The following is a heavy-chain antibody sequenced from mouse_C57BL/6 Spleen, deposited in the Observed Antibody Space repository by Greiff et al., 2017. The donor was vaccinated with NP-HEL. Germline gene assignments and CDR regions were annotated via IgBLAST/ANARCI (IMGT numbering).Heavy chain of an antibody. Sequence: EVQVVESGPGLVKPSQSLSLTCSVTGYSITSGYYWNWIRQFPGNKLEWMGYISYDGSNNYNPSLKNRISITRDTSKNQFFLKLNSVTTEDTATYYCARDEPAQATYYYAMDYWGQGTSVTVSS. CDR1: GYSITSGYY. D-gene: IGHD3-2*02. CDR2: ISYDGSN. CDR3: ARDEPAQATYYYAMDY. V-gene: IGHV3-6*01. J-gene: IGHJ4*01.